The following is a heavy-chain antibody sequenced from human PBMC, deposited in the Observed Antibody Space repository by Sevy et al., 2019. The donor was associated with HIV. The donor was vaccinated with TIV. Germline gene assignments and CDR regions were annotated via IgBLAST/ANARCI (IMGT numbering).Heavy chain of an antibody. J-gene: IGHJ4*02. V-gene: IGHV4-59*01. Sequence: SETLSLTCNVSGDSISDYYWSWIRRSPWKGLEWIGYSSHSGSTNHNPSLKRRVTLSADTSKNQISLKLTFVTAADTAVYYCARGKVLTDYWGQGTLVTVSS. CDR2: SSHSGST. CDR3: ARGKVLTDY. CDR1: GDSISDYY.